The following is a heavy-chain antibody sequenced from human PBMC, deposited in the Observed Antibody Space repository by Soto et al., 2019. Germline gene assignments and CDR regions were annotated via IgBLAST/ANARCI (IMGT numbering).Heavy chain of an antibody. Sequence: PSETLSLTCAVYGGSFSGYYWSWIRQPPGKGLEWIGEINHSGSTNYNPSLKSRVTISVDTSKNQFSLKLSSVTAADTAVYYCARLPGGPLGDVWGQGTTVTV. D-gene: IGHD2-15*01. V-gene: IGHV4-34*01. CDR1: GGSFSGYY. CDR3: ARLPGGPLGDV. J-gene: IGHJ6*02. CDR2: INHSGST.